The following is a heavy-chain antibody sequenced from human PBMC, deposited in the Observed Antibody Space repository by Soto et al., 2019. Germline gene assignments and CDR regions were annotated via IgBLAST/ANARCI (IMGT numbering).Heavy chain of an antibody. CDR3: ARLDERNDYDGSGYYRDY. Sequence: ASVKVSCKASGGTFSSYAISWVRQAPGQGLEWMGGIIPIFGKANYAQKFQGRVTVTADESTSTAYMELSSLRSEDTVVYYCARLDERNDYDGSGYYRDYWGQVTRVAVSS. J-gene: IGHJ4*02. CDR2: IIPIFGKA. V-gene: IGHV1-69*13. D-gene: IGHD3-22*01. CDR1: GGTFSSYA.